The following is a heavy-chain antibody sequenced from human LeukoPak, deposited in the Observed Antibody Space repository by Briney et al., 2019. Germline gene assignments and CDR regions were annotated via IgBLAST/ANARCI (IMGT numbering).Heavy chain of an antibody. CDR1: GGTFSSYA. CDR3: AKDGRRYSSGWYVDH. D-gene: IGHD6-19*01. CDR2: IIPMFGIA. V-gene: IGHV1-69*04. J-gene: IGHJ4*02. Sequence: SVKVSCKASGGTFSSYAISWVRQAPGQGLEWMGRIIPMFGIASYAQKFQGRVTITADKSTSTAYMDLSSLRSEDTALYYCAKDGRRYSSGWYVDHWGQGTLVTVSS.